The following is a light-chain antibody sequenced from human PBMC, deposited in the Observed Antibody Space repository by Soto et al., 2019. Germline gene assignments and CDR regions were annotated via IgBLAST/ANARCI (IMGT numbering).Light chain of an antibody. CDR2: DVS. J-gene: IGLJ1*01. V-gene: IGLV2-11*01. CDR3: CSYAGSYTRV. Sequence: QSALTQPRSVSGSPGQSVTISCTGTSSYVGGYNYVSWYQQHPGKAPKLMIYDVSKRPSGVPDRFSGSKSGNTASLTISGLQVEDEADYYCCSYAGSYTRVFGPGTKVPVL. CDR1: SSYVGGYNY.